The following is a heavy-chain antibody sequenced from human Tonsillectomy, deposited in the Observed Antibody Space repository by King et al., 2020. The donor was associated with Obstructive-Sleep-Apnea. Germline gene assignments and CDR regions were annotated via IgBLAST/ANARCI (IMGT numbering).Heavy chain of an antibody. J-gene: IGHJ5*02. CDR2: IKPSGESP. CDR3: VGTPCLHHDTLSGVCLGWFDP. D-gene: IGHD3-9*01. Sequence: LVPSGAEVKKPGASVKVSCKASRNMFLSYYINWVRQAPGQGLEWMGVIKPSGESPHYAERVQGRVTMTRDTSTTTVYMELRSLGPDDTAVYYCVGTPCLHHDTLSGVCLGWFDPWGQGTRVTVAS. V-gene: IGHV1-46*01. CDR1: RNMFLSYY.